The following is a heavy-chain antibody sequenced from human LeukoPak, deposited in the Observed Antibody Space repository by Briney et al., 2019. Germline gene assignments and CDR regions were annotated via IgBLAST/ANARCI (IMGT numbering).Heavy chain of an antibody. CDR1: GFTFGDYA. CDR3: SRGRSTTLDY. V-gene: IGHV3-49*03. CDR2: IRSRAFGETK. Sequence: PGGSLGLSCTASGFTFGDYALSWFRQAPGKGLEWVGFIRSRAFGETKDYAASVKGRFTISRDDSKSIGYLQMNSLKTEDTAVYYCSRGRSTTLDYWGQGTLVTVSS. D-gene: IGHD1-26*01. J-gene: IGHJ4*02.